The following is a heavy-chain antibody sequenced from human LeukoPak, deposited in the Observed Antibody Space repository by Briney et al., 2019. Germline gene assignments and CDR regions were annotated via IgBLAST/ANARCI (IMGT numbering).Heavy chain of an antibody. Sequence: PGGSLRLSCTVSGFTVSSNSMSWVRQAPGKGLEWLSYISSSGSTIYYADSVKGRFTISRDNAKNSLYLQMNSLRAEDTAVYYCAREGLLNAGDDAFDIWGQGTMVTVSS. D-gene: IGHD2-21*02. CDR3: AREGLLNAGDDAFDI. CDR2: ISSSGSTI. J-gene: IGHJ3*02. CDR1: GFTVSSNS. V-gene: IGHV3-11*04.